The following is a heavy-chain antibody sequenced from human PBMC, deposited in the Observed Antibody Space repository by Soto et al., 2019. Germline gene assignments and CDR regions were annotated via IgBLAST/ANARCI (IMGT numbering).Heavy chain of an antibody. D-gene: IGHD6-6*01. CDR3: AREFSNSPEAFDS. V-gene: IGHV4-61*01. CDR2: IYYTGST. Sequence: SETLSLTCTVSGGSVHSDTFYWSWIRQPPGRGLEWIGYIYYTGSTNYNPSLKSRVTISIDTSRNQFSLKLSSVTAADTAVYYCAREFSNSPEAFDSWGQGSLVTVSS. CDR1: GGSVHSDTFY. J-gene: IGHJ4*02.